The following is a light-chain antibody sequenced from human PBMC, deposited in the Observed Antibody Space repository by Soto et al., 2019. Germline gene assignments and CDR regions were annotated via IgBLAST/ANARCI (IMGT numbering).Light chain of an antibody. Sequence: QSVLTQPAAVSWSPGQSITISCTGTISDIGLYNYVSWYQQHPGKAPKLVIYEVSNRPSGVSDRFSGSKSDNTASLTISGLQAEDEANYYCSSFTTTSTLVFGAGTKVTV. CDR2: EVS. CDR3: SSFTTTSTLV. J-gene: IGLJ1*01. CDR1: ISDIGLYNY. V-gene: IGLV2-14*01.